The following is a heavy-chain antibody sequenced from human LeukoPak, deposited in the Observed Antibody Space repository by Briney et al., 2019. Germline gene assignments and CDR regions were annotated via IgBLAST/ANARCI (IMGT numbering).Heavy chain of an antibody. V-gene: IGHV4-59*08. D-gene: IGHD3-10*01. J-gene: IGHJ5*02. CDR1: GGSISSYY. CDR3: ARRVTMVRGVITSNWFDP. CDR2: IYYSGST. Sequence: SETLSLTRTVSGGSISSYYWSWIRQPPGKGLEWIGYIYYSGSTNYNPSLKSRVTISVDTSKNQFSLKLSSVTAADTAVYYCARRVTMVRGVITSNWFDPWGQGTLVTVSS.